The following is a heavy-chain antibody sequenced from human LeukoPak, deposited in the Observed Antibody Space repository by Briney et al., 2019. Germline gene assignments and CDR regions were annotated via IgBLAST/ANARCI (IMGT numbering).Heavy chain of an antibody. CDR1: GFTFSSYS. D-gene: IGHD3-10*01. CDR2: ISSSSSTI. V-gene: IGHV3-48*04. J-gene: IGHJ6*02. CDR3: ARDYEWFGELLSPYYYYGMDV. Sequence: GGSLRLSCAASGFTFSSYSMSWVRQAPGKGLEWVSYISSSSSTIYYADSVKGRFTISRDNAKNSLYLQMNSLRAEDTAVYYCARDYEWFGELLSPYYYYGMDVWGQGTTVTVSS.